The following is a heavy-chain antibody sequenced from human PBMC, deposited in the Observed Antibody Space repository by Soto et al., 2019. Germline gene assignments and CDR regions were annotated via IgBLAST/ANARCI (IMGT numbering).Heavy chain of an antibody. CDR3: PRDGSRVVVTADDGMDV. CDR2: IYHSGSP. V-gene: IGHV4-4*07. J-gene: IGHJ6*02. D-gene: IGHD2-21*02. Sequence: ETLSLTCTVSGGSISSYYWSWIRQPAGKGLEGSGRIYHSGSPNYNPSLQSRVTMSVDTSKNQFSLKLSSVTAADTAVHYCPRDGSRVVVTADDGMDVWGQGTTVTVSS. CDR1: GGSISSYY.